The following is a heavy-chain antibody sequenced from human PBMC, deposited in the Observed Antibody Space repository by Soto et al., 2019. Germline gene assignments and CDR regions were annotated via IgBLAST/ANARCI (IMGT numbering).Heavy chain of an antibody. Sequence: SVKVSCKASGFTFTNSTVQWVRQARGQRLEWIGWIVVGSGNTNYAQKFQERVTITRDMSTSTAYMELSSLRSEDTAVYYCAAGPLFYYDRSGDYFDYWGQRTLVTVSS. J-gene: IGHJ4*02. V-gene: IGHV1-58*01. CDR2: IVVGSGNT. CDR3: AAGPLFYYDRSGDYFDY. D-gene: IGHD3-22*01. CDR1: GFTFTNST.